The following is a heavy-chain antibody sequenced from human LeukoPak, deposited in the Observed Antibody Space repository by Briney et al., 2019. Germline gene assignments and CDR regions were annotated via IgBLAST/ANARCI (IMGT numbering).Heavy chain of an antibody. CDR1: GYTFTGYY. D-gene: IGHD3-3*01. J-gene: IGHJ4*02. CDR3: ARDQEWLKY. CDR2: INPNSGGT. Sequence: ASVKVSCKASGYTFTGYYMHWGRQAPGQGLESMGWINPNSGGTNYAQKFQGRVTMTRDTSISTAYMELSRLRSDDTAVYYCARDQEWLKYWGQGTLVTVSS. V-gene: IGHV1-2*02.